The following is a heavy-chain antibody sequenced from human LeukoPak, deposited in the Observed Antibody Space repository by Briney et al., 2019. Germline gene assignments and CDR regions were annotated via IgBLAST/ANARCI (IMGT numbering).Heavy chain of an antibody. V-gene: IGHV3-30*02. CDR1: GFTFSSYG. CDR3: AKTTIVGATVDAFDI. CDR2: IRYDGSNK. Sequence: GGSLRLSCAASGFTFSSYGMHWVRQAPGKGLEWVALIRYDGSNKYYADSVKGRFTISRDNSKNTLYLQMNSLRPEDTAVYSCAKTTIVGATVDAFDIWGQGTMVTVSS. D-gene: IGHD1-26*01. J-gene: IGHJ3*02.